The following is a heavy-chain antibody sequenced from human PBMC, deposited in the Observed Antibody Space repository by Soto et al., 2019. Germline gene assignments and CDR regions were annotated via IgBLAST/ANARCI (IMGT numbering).Heavy chain of an antibody. CDR1: GYTFTSYA. CDR2: INAGNGNT. V-gene: IGHV1-3*01. Sequence: WASVKVSCKASGYTFTSYAMHWVRQAPGQRLEWMGWINAGNGNTKYSQKFQGRVTITRDTSASTAYMELSSLGSEDTAVYYCASWTGEDGSYSEVYHYYGMDGWGQGTTVTGS. D-gene: IGHD1-26*01. J-gene: IGHJ6*02. CDR3: ASWTGEDGSYSEVYHYYGMDG.